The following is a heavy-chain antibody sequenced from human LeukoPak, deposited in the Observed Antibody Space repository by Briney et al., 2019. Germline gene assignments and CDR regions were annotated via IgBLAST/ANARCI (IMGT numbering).Heavy chain of an antibody. D-gene: IGHD5-24*01. CDR1: GFIFSSSY. V-gene: IGHV3-53*01. CDR2: IYSGGHT. Sequence: PGGSLRLSCAASGFIFSSSYMNWVRQAPGKGLEWVSVIYSGGHTYYTDSVKGRFTISRENSNNTLYLYMNSLRPDDTAVYYCARSTRDGYNHYHYYYMDVWGKGTTVTVSS. J-gene: IGHJ6*03. CDR3: ARSTRDGYNHYHYYYMDV.